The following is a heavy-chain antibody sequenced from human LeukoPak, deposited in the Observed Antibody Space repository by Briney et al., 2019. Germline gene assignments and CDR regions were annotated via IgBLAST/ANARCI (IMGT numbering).Heavy chain of an antibody. CDR2: ISYDGSNK. V-gene: IGHV3-30*18. CDR3: AKETGVWGSYRYTGDYFDY. CDR1: GFTLSSYG. Sequence: PGGSLRLSCAASGFTLSSYGMHWVRQAPGKGLEWVAVISYDGSNKYYADSVKGRFTISRDNSKNTLYLQMNSLRAEDTAVYYCAKETGVWGSYRYTGDYFDYWGQGTLVTVSS. D-gene: IGHD3-16*02. J-gene: IGHJ4*02.